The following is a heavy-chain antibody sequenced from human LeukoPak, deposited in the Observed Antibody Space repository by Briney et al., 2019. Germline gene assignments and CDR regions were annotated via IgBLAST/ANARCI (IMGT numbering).Heavy chain of an antibody. J-gene: IGHJ6*02. CDR2: ISESGGST. CDR1: GITLSNYA. CDR3: AREAQYSSGWYVGYGMDV. V-gene: IGHV3-23*01. D-gene: IGHD6-19*01. Sequence: GGSLRLSCVVSGITLSNYAMSWVRQAPGKGLEWVSGISESGGSTKYADSVKGRFTISRDNSLNTVYLQMNSLRAEDTAVYYCAREAQYSSGWYVGYGMDVWGQGTTVTVSS.